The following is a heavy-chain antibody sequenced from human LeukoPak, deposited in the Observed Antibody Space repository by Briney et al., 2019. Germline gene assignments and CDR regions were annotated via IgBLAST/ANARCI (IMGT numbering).Heavy chain of an antibody. J-gene: IGHJ4*02. D-gene: IGHD3-10*01. CDR3: AKGLWFGVYYFDY. Sequence: GGSLRLSCAASGFTFSNYNMNWVRQAPGKGLEWVSSISSSSSYIYYADSVKGRFTISRDNAKNSLYLQMNSLRAEDTAVYYCAKGLWFGVYYFDYWGQGTLVTVSS. CDR1: GFTFSNYN. CDR2: ISSSSSYI. V-gene: IGHV3-21*01.